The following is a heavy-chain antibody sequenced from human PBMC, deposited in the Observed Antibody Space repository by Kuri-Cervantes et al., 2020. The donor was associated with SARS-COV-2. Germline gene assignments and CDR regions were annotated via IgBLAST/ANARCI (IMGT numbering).Heavy chain of an antibody. CDR3: ARVEVGAHVGAFDI. V-gene: IGHV3-23*01. CDR2: ISGSGGST. Sequence: GGSRRLSCAASGFTFSSYAMSWVRQAPGKGLEWVSAISGSGGSTYYADSVKGRFTISRDNSKNTLYLQMNSLRAEDTALYYCARVEVGAHVGAFDIWGQGTMVTVSS. D-gene: IGHD1-26*01. J-gene: IGHJ3*02. CDR1: GFTFSSYA.